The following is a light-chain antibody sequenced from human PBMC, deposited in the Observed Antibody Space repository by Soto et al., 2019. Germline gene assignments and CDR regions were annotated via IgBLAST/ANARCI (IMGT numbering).Light chain of an antibody. Sequence: EFVLTQSPGALSLSPGERATLSCRASQSVGSTHLAWYQQRPAQAPRLLIYGASSRATGVPDRFSGSGSGTDFTLTVSRLEPEDFAVYYCQHYGTTFGQGTKV. J-gene: IGKJ1*01. CDR2: GAS. V-gene: IGKV3-20*01. CDR3: QHYGTT. CDR1: QSVGSTH.